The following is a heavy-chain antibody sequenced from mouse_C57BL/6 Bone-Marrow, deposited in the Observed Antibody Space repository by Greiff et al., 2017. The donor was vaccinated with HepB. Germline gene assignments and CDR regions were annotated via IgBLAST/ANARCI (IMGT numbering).Heavy chain of an antibody. CDR2: ISDGGSYT. Sequence: EVQLVESGGGLVKPGGSLKLSCAASGFTFSSYAMSWVRQTPEKRLEWVATISDGGSYTYYPDNVKGRFTISRDNAKNNLYLQMSHLKSEDTAMYYCARDDPYYYGSSYDYWGQGTTLTVSS. CDR1: GFTFSSYA. J-gene: IGHJ2*01. D-gene: IGHD1-1*01. CDR3: ARDDPYYYGSSYDY. V-gene: IGHV5-4*01.